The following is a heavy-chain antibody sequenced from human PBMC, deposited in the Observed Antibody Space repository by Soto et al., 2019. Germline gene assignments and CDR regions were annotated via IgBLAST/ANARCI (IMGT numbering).Heavy chain of an antibody. V-gene: IGHV1-69*13. CDR3: ARASYDSSGPISARGYYYYYGMDV. CDR1: GGTVMRYA. D-gene: IGHD3-22*01. Sequence: SLNRSSNGSGGTVMRYAVSWGCQAPGQGLEWMGGVIPILGTANYAQKFQGRVTITAHESTSTAYMELSSPRSEDTAVYYCARASYDSSGPISARGYYYYYGMDVWGQGTTVTVSS. CDR2: VIPILGTA. J-gene: IGHJ6*02.